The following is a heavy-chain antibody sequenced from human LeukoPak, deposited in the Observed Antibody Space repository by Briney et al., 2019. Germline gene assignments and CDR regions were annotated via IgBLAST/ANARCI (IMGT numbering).Heavy chain of an antibody. V-gene: IGHV3-30-3*01. CDR2: ISYDGSNK. Sequence: PGGSLRLSCAASGFTFSSYAMHWVRQAPGKGLEWVAVISYDGSNKYYADSVKGRFTISRDNSKNTLYLQMNSLRAEDTAVYYCAKVFSNRVLYYFDYWGQGTLVTVSS. CDR3: AKVFSNRVLYYFDY. D-gene: IGHD4-11*01. CDR1: GFTFSSYA. J-gene: IGHJ4*02.